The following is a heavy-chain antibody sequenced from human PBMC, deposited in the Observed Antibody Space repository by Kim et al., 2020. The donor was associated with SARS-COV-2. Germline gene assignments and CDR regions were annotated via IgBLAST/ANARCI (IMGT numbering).Heavy chain of an antibody. CDR3: ARGHYYGALGY. CDR1: GGSFSGYY. V-gene: IGHV4-34*01. Sequence: SETLSLTCAVYGGSFSGYYWSWIRQPPGKGLEWIGEINHSGSTNYNPSLKSRVTISVDTSKNQFSLKLSSVTAADTAVYYCARGHYYGALGYWGQGTLVTVSS. D-gene: IGHD3-10*01. CDR2: INHSGST. J-gene: IGHJ4*02.